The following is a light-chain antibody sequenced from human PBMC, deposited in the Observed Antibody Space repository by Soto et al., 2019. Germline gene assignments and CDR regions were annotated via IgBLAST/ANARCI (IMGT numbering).Light chain of an antibody. V-gene: IGKV3D-15*01. Sequence: EIVMTQSPATLSVSPGERATLSCRASQSVYNNLAWYQQKPGQAPRLLIYGASTRAAGIPARFSGSGSGTEFTLTISSLQSEDFATYYCQQHNSYPHTFGQGTRLEIK. J-gene: IGKJ5*01. CDR3: QQHNSYPHT. CDR2: GAS. CDR1: QSVYNN.